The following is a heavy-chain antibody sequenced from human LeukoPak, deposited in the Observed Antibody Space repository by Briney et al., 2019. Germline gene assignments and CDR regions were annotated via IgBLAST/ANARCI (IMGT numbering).Heavy chain of an antibody. CDR1: GGSFSGYY. V-gene: IGHV4-34*01. CDR2: INHSGST. D-gene: IGHD1-14*01. Sequence: SETLSLTCAVYGGSFSGYYWSWIRQPPGKGLEWIGEINHSGSTNYNPSLKSRVTISVDTSKNQFSLKLSSVTTADTAVYYCASRTTHWFDPWGQGTLVTVSS. J-gene: IGHJ5*02. CDR3: ASRTTHWFDP.